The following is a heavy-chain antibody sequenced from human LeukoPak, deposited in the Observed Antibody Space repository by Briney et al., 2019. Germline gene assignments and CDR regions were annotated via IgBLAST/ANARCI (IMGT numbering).Heavy chain of an antibody. CDR1: GFTFSSYA. CDR3: AKVEGSSGWVHDAFDI. J-gene: IGHJ3*02. CDR2: ISGSGGST. V-gene: IGHV3-23*01. Sequence: PGGSLRLSCAASGFTFSSYAMSWVRQAAGKGLEWVSAISGSGGSTYYADSVKGRFTISRDNSKNTLYLQMNSLRAEDTAVYYCAKVEGSSGWVHDAFDIWGQGTMVTVSS. D-gene: IGHD6-19*01.